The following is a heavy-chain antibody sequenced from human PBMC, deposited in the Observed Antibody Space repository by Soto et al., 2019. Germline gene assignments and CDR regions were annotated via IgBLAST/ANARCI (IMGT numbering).Heavy chain of an antibody. V-gene: IGHV4-39*07. J-gene: IGHJ4*02. D-gene: IGHD4-17*01. CDR1: GGSFSSSSYY. CDR2: IYYSGST. Sequence: PSETLSLTCTVSGGSFSSSSYYWGWIRQPPGKGLEWIGSIYYSGSTYYNPSLKSRVTISVDTSKNQFSLKLSSVTAADTAVYYCARGMTTVTTFDYWGQGTLVTVSS. CDR3: ARGMTTVTTFDY.